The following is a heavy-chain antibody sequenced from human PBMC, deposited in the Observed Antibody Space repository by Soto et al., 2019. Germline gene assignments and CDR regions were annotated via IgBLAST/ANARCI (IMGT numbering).Heavy chain of an antibody. D-gene: IGHD3-9*01. Sequence: SVNGSCKSSGGTFSSYSISWVRQAPGQGLECMGGIIPIFGTANYAQKFQGRVTITADKSTSTAYMELSSLRSEDTAVYYCARDLWGYDILTGTYAPTYGMDVWGQGTTVTVSS. CDR3: ARDLWGYDILTGTYAPTYGMDV. J-gene: IGHJ6*02. V-gene: IGHV1-69*06. CDR2: IIPIFGTA. CDR1: GGTFSSYS.